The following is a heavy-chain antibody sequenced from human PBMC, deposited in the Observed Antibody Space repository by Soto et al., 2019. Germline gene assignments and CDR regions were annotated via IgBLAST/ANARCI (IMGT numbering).Heavy chain of an antibody. CDR1: GGSISSYY. CDR3: ARALDYNRSGHYRGLDY. V-gene: IGHV4-59*01. J-gene: IGHJ4*02. D-gene: IGHD3-22*01. Sequence: SETLSLTCTVSGGSISSYYWSWIRQPPGKGLEWIGYIYYSGSTNYNPSLKSRVTISVDTSKNQFSLKLSSVTAADTAVYYCARALDYNRSGHYRGLDYWGQGNLVTGFS. CDR2: IYYSGST.